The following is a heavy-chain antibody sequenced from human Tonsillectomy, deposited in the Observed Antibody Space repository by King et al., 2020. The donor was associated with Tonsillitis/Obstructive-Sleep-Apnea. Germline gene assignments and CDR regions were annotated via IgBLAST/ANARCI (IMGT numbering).Heavy chain of an antibody. V-gene: IGHV3-48*03. Sequence: VQLVESGGGLVQPGGSLRLSCAASGFTFSTYEMNWVRQAPGKGLEWVSYIGSSGNTIYYADSVKGRFTISRDNAKNSLFLQMNSLRAEDTAVYFCVRGATDCSSTNCYAGYFVYWGQGTLVTVSS. J-gene: IGHJ4*02. D-gene: IGHD2-2*01. CDR2: IGSSGNTI. CDR3: VRGATDCSSTNCYAGYFVY. CDR1: GFTFSTYE.